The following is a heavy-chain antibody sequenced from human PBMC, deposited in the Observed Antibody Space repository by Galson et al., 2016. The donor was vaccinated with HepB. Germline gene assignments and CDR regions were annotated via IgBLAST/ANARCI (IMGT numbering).Heavy chain of an antibody. V-gene: IGHV3-74*01. CDR1: GFTFSRHW. CDR3: STLRDFWSG. Sequence: SLRLSCAASGFTFSRHWMYWVRQAPGKGLVWVSQINSDGSNINYADSVKGRFTISRDNADNTLYLQMNSLRGDDTAVYYCSTLRDFWSGWGPGTMVTVSS. CDR2: INSDGSNI. D-gene: IGHD3-3*01. J-gene: IGHJ3*01.